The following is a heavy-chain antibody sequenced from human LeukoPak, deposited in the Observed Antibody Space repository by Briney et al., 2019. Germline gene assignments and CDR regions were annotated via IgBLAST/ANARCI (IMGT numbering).Heavy chain of an antibody. CDR1: GFTFSSYG. CDR3: AKVRGATVVTPPAYFDY. V-gene: IGHV3-30*18. CDR2: ISYDGSNK. D-gene: IGHD4-23*01. Sequence: GGSLRLSCAAYGFTFSSYGMHWVRQAPGKGLEWVAVISYDGSNKYYADSVKGRFTISRDNSKNTLYLQMNSLRAEDTAVYYCAKVRGATVVTPPAYFDYWGQGTLVTVSS. J-gene: IGHJ4*02.